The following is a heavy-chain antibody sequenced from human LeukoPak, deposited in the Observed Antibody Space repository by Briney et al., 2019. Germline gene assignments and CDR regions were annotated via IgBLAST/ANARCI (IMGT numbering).Heavy chain of an antibody. J-gene: IGHJ4*02. V-gene: IGHV3-30-3*02. Sequence: GGSLRLSCAASGFTFSSYAMHWVRQAPGKGLEWVAVISYDGSNKYYADSVKGRFTISRDNSKNTLYLQMNSLRAEDTAVYYCAKSAISYDSSGFYGNDYWGQGTLVTVSS. CDR3: AKSAISYDSSGFYGNDY. CDR1: GFTFSSYA. D-gene: IGHD3-22*01. CDR2: ISYDGSNK.